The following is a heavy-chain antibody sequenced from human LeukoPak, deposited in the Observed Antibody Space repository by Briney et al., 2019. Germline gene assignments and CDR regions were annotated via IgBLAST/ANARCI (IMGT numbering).Heavy chain of an antibody. CDR3: ARRYDNSGYYDF. CDR2: IWYDGTIQ. Sequence: PGGSLRLSCAASGFTFSIYGMQWVRQAPGKGLEWVATIWYDGTIQYYADSVKGRFTISRDNAKNTLYLQMDSLRVEDTAVYYCARRYDNSGYYDFWGQGTLVTVSS. J-gene: IGHJ4*02. D-gene: IGHD3-22*01. V-gene: IGHV3-33*01. CDR1: GFTFSIYG.